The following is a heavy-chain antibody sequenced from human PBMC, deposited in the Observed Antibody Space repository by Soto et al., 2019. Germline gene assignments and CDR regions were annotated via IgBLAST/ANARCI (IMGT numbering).Heavy chain of an antibody. D-gene: IGHD1-26*01. Sequence: PGWSLRLSCAASGFSFTSYALSWVRQAPGKGLEWVSTISGSDGKTYYADSVKGRFSISRDTSKTTLYLQMNSLRVEDTAVYYCARWSFLDYWGQGTRVTVSS. V-gene: IGHV3-23*01. CDR1: GFSFTSYA. CDR3: ARWSFLDY. J-gene: IGHJ4*02. CDR2: ISGSDGKT.